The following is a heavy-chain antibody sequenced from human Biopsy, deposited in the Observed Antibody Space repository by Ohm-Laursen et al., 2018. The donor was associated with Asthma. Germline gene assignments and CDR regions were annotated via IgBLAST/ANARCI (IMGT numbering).Heavy chain of an antibody. J-gene: IGHJ4*02. CDR1: GFTFSSYG. V-gene: IGHV3-30*03. Sequence: SSLRLSCAASGFTFSSYGMHWVRQAPGKGLEWVAVGGSYYDGGLKYYADSVNGRFTVSRDDSKNTLYLQINSLRPDDTAVYYCARDVMEWYLPAFDFWGQGTLVTVSS. D-gene: IGHD3-3*01. CDR3: ARDVMEWYLPAFDF. CDR2: GGSYYDGGLK.